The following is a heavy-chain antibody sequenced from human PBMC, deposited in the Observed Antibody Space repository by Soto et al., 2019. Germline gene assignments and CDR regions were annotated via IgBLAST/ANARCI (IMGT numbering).Heavy chain of an antibody. V-gene: IGHV3-30*18. Sequence: WGSLRLSCGASGFTFSSFGLPWVRQAPGKGLEWVALISCDGSNKYYADSVKGRFTISRDKSKNTLYLQMNSLRAEDTAVYYCAKDRGWSSADLDYWGQGTLVTVSS. CDR1: GFTFSSFG. CDR2: ISCDGSNK. D-gene: IGHD6-19*01. J-gene: IGHJ4*02. CDR3: AKDRGWSSADLDY.